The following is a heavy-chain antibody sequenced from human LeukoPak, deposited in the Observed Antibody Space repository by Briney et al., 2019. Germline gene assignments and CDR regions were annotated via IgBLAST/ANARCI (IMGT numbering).Heavy chain of an antibody. Sequence: PSETLSLTCTVSGYSISSGYYWGWIRQPPGKGLECIGTMYHSGSTFYNPSLKSRVTISVDTSKNQFSLKLTSMTAADTAVYYCARAMNRSGDLLGFDPWGLGIVVTVSS. CDR1: GYSISSGYY. V-gene: IGHV4-38-2*02. CDR3: ARAMNRSGDLLGFDP. D-gene: IGHD3-22*01. J-gene: IGHJ5*02. CDR2: MYHSGST.